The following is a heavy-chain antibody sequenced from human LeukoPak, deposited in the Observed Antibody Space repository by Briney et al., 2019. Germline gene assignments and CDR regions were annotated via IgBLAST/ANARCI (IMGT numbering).Heavy chain of an antibody. CDR3: ARVGGWHYNY. V-gene: IGHV4-34*01. Sequence: PSETLSLTCAVYGGSFSGYYWSWIRQPPGKGLEWIGEINHSGSTNYNPSLKSRVTISVDTSKNQFPLKLSSVTAADTAVYYCARVGGWHYNYWGQGTLVTVSS. D-gene: IGHD6-19*01. CDR2: INHSGST. CDR1: GGSFSGYY. J-gene: IGHJ4*02.